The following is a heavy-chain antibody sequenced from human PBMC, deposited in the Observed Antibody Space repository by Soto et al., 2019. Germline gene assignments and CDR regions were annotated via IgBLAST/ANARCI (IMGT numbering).Heavy chain of an antibody. CDR1: GGSFSGYY. CDR3: ARESHDILTGPPWGCYFDL. J-gene: IGHJ2*01. D-gene: IGHD3-9*01. V-gene: IGHV4-34*01. Sequence: QVQLQQWGAGPLRPLETLSLTCGVSGGSFSGYYWAWIRQSPGKGLEWIGEINDRGSINYTPSLKSRVSLSVDTSKNHYSLNLRSVTAEDTAVYYCARESHDILTGPPWGCYFDLWGRGTLVTVSS. CDR2: INDRGSI.